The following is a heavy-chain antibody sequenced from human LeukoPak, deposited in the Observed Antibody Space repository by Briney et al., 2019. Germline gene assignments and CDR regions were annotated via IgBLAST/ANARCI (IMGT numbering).Heavy chain of an antibody. D-gene: IGHD2-2*01. J-gene: IGHJ6*03. CDR2: IYYSGST. Sequence: SETLSLTCTVSGSSISSSSYYWGWIRQPPGKGLEWIGSIYYSGSTYYNPSLKSRVTISVDTSKNQFSLKLSSVTAADTAVYYCATIVVPAAMPYYYYMDVWGKGTTVTVSS. CDR1: GSSISSSSYY. V-gene: IGHV4-39*01. CDR3: ATIVVPAAMPYYYYMDV.